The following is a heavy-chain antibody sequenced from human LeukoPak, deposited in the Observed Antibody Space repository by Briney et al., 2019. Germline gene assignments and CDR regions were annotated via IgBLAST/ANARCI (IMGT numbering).Heavy chain of an antibody. Sequence: SETLSLTCAVYGGSFSGYYWSWIRQPPGKGLEWIGEINHSGSTNYNPSLKSRVTISVDTSKNQFSLKLSSVTAADTAVYYCAGVRVTMVRGPTDYWGQGTLVTVSS. V-gene: IGHV4-34*01. CDR2: INHSGST. CDR3: AGVRVTMVRGPTDY. J-gene: IGHJ4*02. CDR1: GGSFSGYY. D-gene: IGHD3-10*01.